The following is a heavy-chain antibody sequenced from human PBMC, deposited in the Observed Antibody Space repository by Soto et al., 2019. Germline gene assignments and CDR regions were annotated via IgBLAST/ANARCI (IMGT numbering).Heavy chain of an antibody. D-gene: IGHD3-3*01. Sequence: SETLSLTCAVYGGSFRGYFWSWIRQPPGKGLEWIGEINHSGSTHYNPSLRSRVTISVDTSKSQFSLKLDSVTAADMAVYYCARRTTFYDFWSGYSRDDYYYIDVWGKGTMVTVSS. CDR3: ARRTTFYDFWSGYSRDDYYYIDV. V-gene: IGHV4-34*01. CDR2: INHSGST. J-gene: IGHJ6*03. CDR1: GGSFRGYF.